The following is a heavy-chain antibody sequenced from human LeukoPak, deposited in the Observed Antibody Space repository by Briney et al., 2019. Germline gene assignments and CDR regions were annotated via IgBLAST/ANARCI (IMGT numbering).Heavy chain of an antibody. CDR3: ARDGVYDSSGNFPEYFQH. J-gene: IGHJ1*01. V-gene: IGHV4-61*02. Sequence: PSETLSLTCTVSGGSISSGSYYWSWIRQPAGKGLEWIGRIYTSGSTNYNPSLKSRVTISVDTSKNQFSLKLSSVTAADTAVYYCARDGVYDSSGNFPEYFQHWGQGTLVTVSS. CDR2: IYTSGST. D-gene: IGHD3-22*01. CDR1: GGSISSGSYY.